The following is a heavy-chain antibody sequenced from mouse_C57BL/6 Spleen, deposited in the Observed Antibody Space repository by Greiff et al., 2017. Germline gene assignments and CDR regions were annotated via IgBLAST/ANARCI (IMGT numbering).Heavy chain of an antibody. J-gene: IGHJ1*03. CDR2: IDPATGGT. Sequence: VQLQQSGAELVRPGASVTLSCKASGYTFTDYEMHWVKQTPVHGLEWIGAIDPATGGTAYNQKFKGKAILTADKSSSTAYMELRSLTSEDSAVYYCTRRGGTTESHRYFDVWGTGTTVTVSS. V-gene: IGHV1-15*01. CDR3: TRRGGTTESHRYFDV. D-gene: IGHD1-1*01. CDR1: GYTFTDYE.